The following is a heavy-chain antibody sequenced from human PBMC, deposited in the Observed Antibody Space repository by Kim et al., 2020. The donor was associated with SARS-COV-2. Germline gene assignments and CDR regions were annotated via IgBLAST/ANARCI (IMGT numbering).Heavy chain of an antibody. Sequence: GSLRLSCAASGFTFSSYGMHWVRQAPGKGLEWVAVIWYDGSNKYYADSVKGRFTISRDNSKNTLYLQMNSLRAEDTAVYYCARGWGGIAVAGRDYWGQGTLVTVSS. CDR2: IWYDGSNK. CDR1: GFTFSSYG. D-gene: IGHD6-19*01. CDR3: ARGWGGIAVAGRDY. J-gene: IGHJ4*02. V-gene: IGHV3-33*01.